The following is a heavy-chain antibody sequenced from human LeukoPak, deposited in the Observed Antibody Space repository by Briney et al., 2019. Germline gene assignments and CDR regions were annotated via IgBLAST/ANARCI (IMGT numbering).Heavy chain of an antibody. CDR2: ISSSSTYR. Sequence: PGGFLRLSCAASGFTFSSYSMNWVRQAPGKGLEWVSSISSSSTYRYYADSLKGRFTVSRDNTKNSLYLQMNSLRAEDTAVYYCAREVAAAGSDYWGQGTLVTVSS. D-gene: IGHD6-13*01. V-gene: IGHV3-21*01. CDR3: AREVAAAGSDY. J-gene: IGHJ4*02. CDR1: GFTFSSYS.